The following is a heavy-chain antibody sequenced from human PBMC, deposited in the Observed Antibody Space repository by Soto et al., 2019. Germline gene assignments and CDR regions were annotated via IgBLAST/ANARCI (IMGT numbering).Heavy chain of an antibody. V-gene: IGHV3-53*02. CDR1: GFTVSSNY. CDR3: ARASSSSWTVVDY. CDR2: IYSGGST. D-gene: IGHD6-13*01. J-gene: IGHJ4*02. Sequence: EVQLVETGGGLIQPGGSLRLSCAASGFTVSSNYMSWVRQAPGKGLEWVSVIYSGGSTYYADSVKGRFTISRDNSKNTLYLQMNSLRAEDTAVYYCARASSSSWTVVDYWGQGTLVTVSS.